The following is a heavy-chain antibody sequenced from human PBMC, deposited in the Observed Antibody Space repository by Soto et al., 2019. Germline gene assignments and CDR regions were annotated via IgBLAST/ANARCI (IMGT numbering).Heavy chain of an antibody. D-gene: IGHD3-22*01. Sequence: QVKLVQSGTEVKKPGASIKVSCKASGYSFVTSGMTWVRQAPGQGLEWMGWISVYNGNTNHDQKLQDRVTMTTDTSTNTAYLEVRNLRSDDTAVYYCARAGQYYDASGYADWGQGTLVTVSS. V-gene: IGHV1-18*01. CDR2: ISVYNGNT. CDR1: GYSFVTSG. J-gene: IGHJ4*02. CDR3: ARAGQYYDASGYAD.